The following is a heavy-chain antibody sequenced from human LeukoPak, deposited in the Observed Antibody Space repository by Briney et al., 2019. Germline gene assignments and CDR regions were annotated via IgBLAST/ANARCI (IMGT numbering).Heavy chain of an antibody. CDR1: GYTFTGYY. J-gene: IGHJ4*02. CDR3: ARELQYPSVRYFDF. CDR2: INPNSGGT. D-gene: IGHD3-9*01. Sequence: AASVKVSCKASGYTFTGYYMHWVRQAPGQGLEWMGWINPNSGGTNYAQKFQGRVTMTRDTSISTAYMELSRLRSDDTAVYYCARELQYPSVRYFDFWGQGTLVTVSS. V-gene: IGHV1-2*02.